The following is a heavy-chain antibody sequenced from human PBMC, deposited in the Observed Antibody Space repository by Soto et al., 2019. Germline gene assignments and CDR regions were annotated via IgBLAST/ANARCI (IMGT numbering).Heavy chain of an antibody. CDR1: GYTFTGYY. CDR2: INPNSGGT. V-gene: IGHV1-2*02. J-gene: IGHJ4*02. CDR3: ARDPGGDCSGGSCYSFDLAP. Sequence: ASVRVSCKASGYTFTGYYMHWVRQAPGQGLELMGWINPNSGGTNYAQKFQGRVTMTRDTSIRTAYMELSRLRSDDTAVYYCARDPGGDCSGGSCYSFDLAPWGQGSLVTV. D-gene: IGHD2-15*01.